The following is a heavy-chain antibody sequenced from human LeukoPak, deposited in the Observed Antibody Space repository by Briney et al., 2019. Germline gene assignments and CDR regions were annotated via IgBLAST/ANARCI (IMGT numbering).Heavy chain of an antibody. J-gene: IGHJ4*02. V-gene: IGHV4-39*01. CDR3: ARLHSSSGIDY. Sequence: SETLSLTCTVSGGSISSSSYYWGWIRQPPGKGPEWIGSIYYSGSTYYNPSLKSRVTISVDTSKNQFSLKLSSVTAADTAVYYCARLHSSSGIDYWGQGTLVTVSS. D-gene: IGHD6-13*01. CDR2: IYYSGST. CDR1: GGSISSSSYY.